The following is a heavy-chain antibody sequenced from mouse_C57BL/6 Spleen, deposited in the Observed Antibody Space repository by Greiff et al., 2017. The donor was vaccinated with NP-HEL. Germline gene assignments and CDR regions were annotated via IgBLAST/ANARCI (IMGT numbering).Heavy chain of an antibody. D-gene: IGHD2-3*01. CDR3: AKTLYDGYYYTWFAY. J-gene: IGHJ3*01. Sequence: VKLVESGPELVKPGASVKISCKASGYAFSSSWMNWVKQRPGKGLEWIGRIYPGDGDTNYNGKFKGKATLTADKSSSTAYMQLSSLTSEDSAVYFCAKTLYDGYYYTWFAYWGQGTLVTVSA. CDR1: GYAFSSSW. CDR2: IYPGDGDT. V-gene: IGHV1-82*01.